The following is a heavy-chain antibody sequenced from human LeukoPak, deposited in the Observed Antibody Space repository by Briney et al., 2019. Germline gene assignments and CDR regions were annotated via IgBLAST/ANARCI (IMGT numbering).Heavy chain of an antibody. CDR1: GGSIRRYY. Sequence: ETLSLTCTVSGGSIRRYYWSWIRQPPGKGLELIGYIYYSGSTNYNPSFKSRVTISVDTSKNQFSLKLSSVSAADTAVYYCARVGPTVGFGYFDYWGQGTLVTVPS. J-gene: IGHJ4*02. D-gene: IGHD3-16*01. CDR2: IYYSGST. CDR3: ARVGPTVGFGYFDY. V-gene: IGHV4-59*01.